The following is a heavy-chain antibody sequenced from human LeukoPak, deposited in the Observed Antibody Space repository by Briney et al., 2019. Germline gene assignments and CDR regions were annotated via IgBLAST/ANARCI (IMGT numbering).Heavy chain of an antibody. D-gene: IGHD1-1*01. J-gene: IGHJ5*02. CDR3: ARCRYELFCNWFAP. Sequence: ASVPVSCKASGYTFTSYYLHWVRQAPGQGLEWMGIINPSRGSTSYAQKFQRIVTMTRDTSTSTVYMEVSSLRSEDTAVYYCARCRYELFCNWFAPWGQGTLVTVSS. CDR1: GYTFTSYY. CDR2: INPSRGST. V-gene: IGHV1-46*01.